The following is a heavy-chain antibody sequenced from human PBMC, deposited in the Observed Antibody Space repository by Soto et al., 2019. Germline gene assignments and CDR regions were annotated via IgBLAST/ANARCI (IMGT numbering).Heavy chain of an antibody. CDR2: IKSKSSGGTA. D-gene: IGHD2-8*01. Sequence: EVQLVESGGGLVKPGESLRLSCAVSGLSFSSVWMNWDRRAPGKGLEWVGRIKSKSSGGTADYAAPVKDRFIISRDDAKNTVYLQMNSLQIEDTAVYHCVHLVPPMTWGQGSLVTVSS. CDR3: VHLVPPMT. J-gene: IGHJ4*02. V-gene: IGHV3-15*07. CDR1: GLSFSSVW.